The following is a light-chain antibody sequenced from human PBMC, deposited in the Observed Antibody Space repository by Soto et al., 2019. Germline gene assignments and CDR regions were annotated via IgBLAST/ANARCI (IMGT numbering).Light chain of an antibody. Sequence: QSVLTQPASVSGSPGQSITISCAGISNDFGGYNYVSWYQQHPGRVPKLLIYDDSNRPSGVSNRFSGCKSGNTASLTISGLQAEDEADYYCASYTYTSPYVFGIGTKLTVL. J-gene: IGLJ1*01. CDR1: SNDFGGYNY. V-gene: IGLV2-14*03. CDR2: DDS. CDR3: ASYTYTSPYV.